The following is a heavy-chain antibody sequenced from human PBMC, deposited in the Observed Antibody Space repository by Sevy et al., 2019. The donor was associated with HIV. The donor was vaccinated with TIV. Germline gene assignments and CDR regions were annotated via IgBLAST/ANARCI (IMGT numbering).Heavy chain of an antibody. CDR1: RGTFSSYA. Sequence: ASVKVSCKASRGTFSSYAISWVRQAPGQGLEWMGGIIPIFGTANYAQKFQGRVTITADESTSTAYMELSSLRSEDTAVYYCARDQVAVAGTGWFDPWGQGTLVTVSS. V-gene: IGHV1-69*13. CDR2: IIPIFGTA. D-gene: IGHD6-19*01. J-gene: IGHJ5*02. CDR3: ARDQVAVAGTGWFDP.